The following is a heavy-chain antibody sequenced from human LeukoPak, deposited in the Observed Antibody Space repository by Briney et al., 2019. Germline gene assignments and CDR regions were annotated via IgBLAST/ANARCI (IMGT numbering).Heavy chain of an antibody. CDR1: GGTFSSYA. CDR3: ARDPAPYYDSSPWGRHSGYYGMDV. CDR2: IIPIFGTA. J-gene: IGHJ6*02. V-gene: IGHV1-69*13. D-gene: IGHD3-22*01. Sequence: GASVKVSCKASGGTFSSYAISWVRQAPGQGLEWMGGIIPIFGTANYAQKFQGRVTITVDESTSTAYMELSSLRSEDTAVYYCARDPAPYYDSSPWGRHSGYYGMDVWGQGTTVTVSS.